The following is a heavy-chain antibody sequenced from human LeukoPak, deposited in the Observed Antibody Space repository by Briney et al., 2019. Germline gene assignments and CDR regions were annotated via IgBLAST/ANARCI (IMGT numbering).Heavy chain of an antibody. V-gene: IGHV1-69*04. J-gene: IGHJ4*02. CDR1: RGTFPNYD. CDR3: ATVFFSGSYYFDY. CDR2: FVPSVDVA. D-gene: IGHD1-26*01. Sequence: SVKVSCKASRGTFPNYDISWVRQAPGQGLEWMGRFVPSVDVANYSPKFRGRVTITADKSTTTVFMELSSLRSEDTAVYYCATVFFSGSYYFDYWGQGTLVTVSS.